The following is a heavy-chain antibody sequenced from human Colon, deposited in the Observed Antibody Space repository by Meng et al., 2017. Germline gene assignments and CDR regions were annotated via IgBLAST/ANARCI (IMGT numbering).Heavy chain of an antibody. V-gene: IGHV4-61*08. CDR2: VYYTGNT. CDR1: GGSVSSGDSY. CDR3: ARVNGDFDEAWFDP. Sequence: QGQLRVSGHGLFCPSEPLSPACTVSGGSVSSGDSYWSWIRQPPGKGLEWLGYVYYTGNTSYNPSLKNRVTISLDTSNNQFSLKLTSMTAADAAIYYCARVNGDFDEAWFDPWGQGTLVTVSS. D-gene: IGHD2-21*02. J-gene: IGHJ5*02.